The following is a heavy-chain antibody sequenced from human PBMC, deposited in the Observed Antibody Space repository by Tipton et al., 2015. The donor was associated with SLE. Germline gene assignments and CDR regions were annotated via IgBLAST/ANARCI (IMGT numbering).Heavy chain of an antibody. CDR1: GFTFSSYA. CDR3: ARDDLTAPNDY. Sequence: SLRLSCAASGFTFSSYAMHWVRQAPGKGLEWVAVISHDGSNKYYADSVKGRFTISRDNAKNSLYLQMNSLRAEDTAVYYCARDDLTAPNDYWGQGTLVTVSS. CDR2: ISHDGSNK. V-gene: IGHV3-30-3*01. D-gene: IGHD3-9*01. J-gene: IGHJ4*02.